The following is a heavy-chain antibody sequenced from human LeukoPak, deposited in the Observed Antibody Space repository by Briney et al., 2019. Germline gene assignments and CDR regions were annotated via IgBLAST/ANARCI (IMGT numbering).Heavy chain of an antibody. Sequence: GASVKVSCKASGYTFTDYYIHWVRQAPGQGPEWMGWISPKSGGTNYAQEFQGRVTMTRDTSISTDYMELRSLRSDDTAVYYCAREGRGMVGTTFDFWGQGILVTVSS. CDR1: GYTFTDYY. CDR2: ISPKSGGT. D-gene: IGHD1-1*01. V-gene: IGHV1-2*02. J-gene: IGHJ4*02. CDR3: AREGRGMVGTTFDF.